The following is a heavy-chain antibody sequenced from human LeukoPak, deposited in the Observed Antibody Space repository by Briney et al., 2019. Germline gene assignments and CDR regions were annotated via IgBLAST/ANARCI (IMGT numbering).Heavy chain of an antibody. J-gene: IGHJ4*02. CDR2: ISYDGSNK. Sequence: PGRSLRLSCAASGFTFSSYGMHWVRQAPGKGLEWVAVISYDGSNKYYADSVKGRFTISRDNSKNTLYLQMNSLRAEDTAVYYCAKGDEKIYSYGSLFDYWGQGTLVTVSS. V-gene: IGHV3-30*18. D-gene: IGHD5-18*01. CDR1: GFTFSSYG. CDR3: AKGDEKIYSYGSLFDY.